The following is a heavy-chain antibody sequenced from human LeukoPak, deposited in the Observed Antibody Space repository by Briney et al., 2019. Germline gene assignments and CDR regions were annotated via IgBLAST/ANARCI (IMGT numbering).Heavy chain of an antibody. CDR2: IYSGGTT. J-gene: IGHJ4*02. D-gene: IGHD3-10*01. CDR1: GFTVTNSY. Sequence: GGSLRLSCAASGFTVTNSYMSWDRQAPGKGLEWVSVIYSGGTTYYADSVTGRFTISRDNSKNTLYLQMNSLTVEDTAVYYCARVGGSGYYYFDYWGQGTLVTVSS. CDR3: ARVGGSGYYYFDY. V-gene: IGHV3-53*01.